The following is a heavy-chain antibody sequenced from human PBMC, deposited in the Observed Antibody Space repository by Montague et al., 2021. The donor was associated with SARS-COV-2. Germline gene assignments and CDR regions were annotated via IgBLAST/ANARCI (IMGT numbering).Heavy chain of an antibody. D-gene: IGHD5-12*01. V-gene: IGHV3-21*01. CDR3: ARGAGYSGYEECGY. Sequence: SLRLSCAASGFTFSSYSMNWVRQAPGKGLEWVSSISSSNSYIYYADSVKGRFTISRDNAKNSLYLQMNSLRAEDTAVYYCARGAGYSGYEECGYWGQGTLVTVSS. J-gene: IGHJ4*02. CDR2: ISSSNSYI. CDR1: GFTFSSYS.